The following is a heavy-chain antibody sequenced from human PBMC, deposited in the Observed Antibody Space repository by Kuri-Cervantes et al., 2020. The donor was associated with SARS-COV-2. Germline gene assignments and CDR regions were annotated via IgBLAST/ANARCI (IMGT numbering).Heavy chain of an antibody. CDR2: IYTGSDT. Sequence: GESLKISCAASGITVNSNYMSWVRQAPGKGLEWVSIIYTGSDTYYADSVKGRFTIARDISKNTLYLQLNSLKNEDTAVYYCARVTVTMIVGGYWFDLWGQGTLVTVSS. J-gene: IGHJ5*02. D-gene: IGHD3-22*01. V-gene: IGHV3-53*01. CDR1: GITVNSNY. CDR3: ARVTVTMIVGGYWFDL.